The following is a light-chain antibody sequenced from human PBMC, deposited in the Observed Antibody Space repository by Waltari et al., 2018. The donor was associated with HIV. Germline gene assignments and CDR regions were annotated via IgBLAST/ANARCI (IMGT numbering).Light chain of an antibody. Sequence: QSVLTQPPSASGTPGQRVTISCSGRNSNIGSNSVNWYQQVPGTAPKLLIYSNKPRPSGGPDRFSWSKSGNPASLAISGVRSEDEGDYYCAAWDDSRNGEVIFGGGTKLTVL. CDR2: SNK. CDR1: NSNIGSNS. J-gene: IGLJ2*01. CDR3: AAWDDSRNGEVI. V-gene: IGLV1-44*01.